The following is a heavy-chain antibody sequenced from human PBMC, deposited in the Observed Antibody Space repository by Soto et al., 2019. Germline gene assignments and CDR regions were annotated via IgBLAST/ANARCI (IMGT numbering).Heavy chain of an antibody. CDR1: GASMSSSLYY. V-gene: IGHV4-39*01. D-gene: IGHD2-15*01. CDR2: IFYSGTT. CDR3: ATSGGSLHNWFDP. Sequence: SETLSLTCTVPGASMSSSLYYWGWIRQPPGKGLDWIGTIFYSGTTYYNPSLESRVTISIDKSKNQFSLKLSSVTAADTAVYYCATSGGSLHNWFDPWGQGTLVTVSS. J-gene: IGHJ5*02.